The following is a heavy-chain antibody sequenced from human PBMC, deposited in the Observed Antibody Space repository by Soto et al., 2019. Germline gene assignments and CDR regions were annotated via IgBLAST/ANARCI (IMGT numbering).Heavy chain of an antibody. CDR1: GFTFSSYA. J-gene: IGHJ5*02. CDR2: ISYDGSNK. CDR3: ASANFWTARDNWFGP. D-gene: IGHD3-3*01. V-gene: IGHV3-30-3*01. Sequence: QVQLVESGGGVVQPGRSLRLSCAASGFTFSSYAMHWVRQAPGKGLEWVAVISYDGSNKYYVDSVKGRFTISRDNSKNTLYLQMTGLRAEDTALYYCASANFWTARDNWFGPCGQGTLVTVAS.